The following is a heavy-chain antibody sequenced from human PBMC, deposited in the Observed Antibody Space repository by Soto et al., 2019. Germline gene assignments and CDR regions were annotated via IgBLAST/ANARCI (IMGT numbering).Heavy chain of an antibody. CDR3: ARDNWFDP. Sequence: EVPLVESGGGLVQPGGSLRLSCAASGFTFSSYSMNWVRQAPGKGLEWVSYITSARTAYYADSVKGRFTISRDNAKNLLYLQMNSLRAEDTAVYYCARDNWFDPWGQGTLVTVSS. CDR2: ITSARTA. J-gene: IGHJ5*02. V-gene: IGHV3-48*01. CDR1: GFTFSSYS.